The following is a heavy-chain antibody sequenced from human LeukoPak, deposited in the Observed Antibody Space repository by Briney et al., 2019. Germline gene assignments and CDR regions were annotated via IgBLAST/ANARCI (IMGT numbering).Heavy chain of an antibody. Sequence: SETLSLTCTVSGGSISSYYWSWIRQPPGKGLEWIGYISYSGNTNYNPSLESRVTISVDTSKNQFSVKLSSVTAADTAVYYCARGGGYNSPFGYWGQGTLVTVSS. D-gene: IGHD5-24*01. CDR2: ISYSGNT. CDR1: GGSISSYY. V-gene: IGHV4-59*01. CDR3: ARGGGYNSPFGY. J-gene: IGHJ4*02.